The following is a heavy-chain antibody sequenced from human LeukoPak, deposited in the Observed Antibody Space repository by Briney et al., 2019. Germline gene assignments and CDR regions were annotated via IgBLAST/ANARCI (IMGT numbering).Heavy chain of an antibody. J-gene: IGHJ3*02. D-gene: IGHD3-16*02. CDR1: GGSISSSSYY. CDR3: ARDYPAFDI. CDR2: IYYSGST. Sequence: SETLSLTCTVSGGSISSSSYYWGWIRQPPGKGLEWIGSIYYSGSTYYNPSLKSRVTISVDTSKNQFSLKLSSVTAADTAVYYCARDYPAFDIWGQGTMVTVSS. V-gene: IGHV4-39*07.